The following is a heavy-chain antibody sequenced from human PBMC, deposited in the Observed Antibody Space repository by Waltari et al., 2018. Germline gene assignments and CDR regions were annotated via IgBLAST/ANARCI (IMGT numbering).Heavy chain of an antibody. J-gene: IGHJ4*02. Sequence: QVQLQQWGAGLLKPSETLSLTCAVYGGSFSGYYWSWIRQPPGKGLEWIGEINHSGSTTYNPSLKRRVTISVDTSKNQFSLKLSSVTAADTAVYYCARGHSSGWYGYWGQGTLVTVSS. CDR3: ARGHSSGWYGY. V-gene: IGHV4-34*01. D-gene: IGHD6-19*01. CDR2: INHSGST. CDR1: GGSFSGYY.